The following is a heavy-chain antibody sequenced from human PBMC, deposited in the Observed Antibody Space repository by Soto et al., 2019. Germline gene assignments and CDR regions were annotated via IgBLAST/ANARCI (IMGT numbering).Heavy chain of an antibody. CDR2: INHRGNT. J-gene: IGHJ4*02. CDR1: GGSFSGYY. Sequence: QVQLQQWGAGLLKPSETLYLTCAVYGGSFSGYYWSWIRQPPGKGLEWIGEINHRGNTNYNPSLKNRVTMSLDTSKNQFSLKLSSVTAADTAVYSCARMPIAASGTYYFDYWGQGTLVTVSS. CDR3: ARMPIAASGTYYFDY. D-gene: IGHD6-13*01. V-gene: IGHV4-34*01.